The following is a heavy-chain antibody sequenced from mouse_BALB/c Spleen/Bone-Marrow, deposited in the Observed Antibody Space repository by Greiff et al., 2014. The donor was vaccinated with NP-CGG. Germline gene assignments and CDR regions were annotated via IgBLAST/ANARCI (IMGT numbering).Heavy chain of an antibody. CDR3: AAYYYVSSYGFAY. J-gene: IGHJ3*01. Sequence: VQLKESGAELVKPGASVKLSCTASGFHIKDTYMHWVKQRPEQGLEWIGRIYPASGNTKFDPKFQGKATIASDTSSNTAYLQLSSLTSEDTAVYYCAAYYYVSSYGFAYWGQGTLVTVSA. D-gene: IGHD1-1*01. V-gene: IGHV14-3*02. CDR2: IYPASGNT. CDR1: GFHIKDTY.